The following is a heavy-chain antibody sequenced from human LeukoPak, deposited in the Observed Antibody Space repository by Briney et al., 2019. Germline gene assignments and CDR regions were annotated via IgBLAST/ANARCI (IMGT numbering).Heavy chain of an antibody. J-gene: IGHJ4*02. D-gene: IGHD2-15*01. V-gene: IGHV4-38-2*02. CDR2: CYHSGSN. CDR1: AYSLSGGFY. Sequence: PDTLSLTCTVSAYSLSGGFYRGWTRQPPGEGRDWIGGCYHSGSNYSNPAPQRRVAISVDTSKHRFSLKLSSLTAAVTAPYSCSRHLLTGRYCSGGSCYDYWGQGALVTVSS. CDR3: SRHLLTGRYCSGGSCYDY.